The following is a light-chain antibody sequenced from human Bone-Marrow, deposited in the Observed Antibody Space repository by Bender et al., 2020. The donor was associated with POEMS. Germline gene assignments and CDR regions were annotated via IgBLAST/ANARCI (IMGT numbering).Light chain of an antibody. CDR3: QSYDISLSGWV. Sequence: QSVLTQPPSVSGAPGQTVTISCTGTSSNMGAGYGVNWYQQLPGTAPNLLIYNNGNRPSGVPDRISGSKSGTSASLAITGLQAEDEADYYCQSYDISLSGWVFGGGTKLTAL. CDR2: NNG. V-gene: IGLV1-40*01. CDR1: SSNMGAGYG. J-gene: IGLJ3*02.